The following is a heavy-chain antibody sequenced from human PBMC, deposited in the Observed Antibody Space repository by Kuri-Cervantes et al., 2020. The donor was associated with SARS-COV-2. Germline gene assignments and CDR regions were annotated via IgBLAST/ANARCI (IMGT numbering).Heavy chain of an antibody. Sequence: GESLKISCTASGFSFGDYAMSWFRQAPGKGLEWVGFNRSKAYGGTTEYAASVKGRFTISRDDSKSIAYLQMNSLKTEDTAVYYCTWEIGDGWCFDYWGQGTLVTVSS. CDR1: GFSFGDYA. J-gene: IGHJ4*02. CDR3: TWEIGDGWCFDY. V-gene: IGHV3-49*03. CDR2: NRSKAYGGTT. D-gene: IGHD1-26*01.